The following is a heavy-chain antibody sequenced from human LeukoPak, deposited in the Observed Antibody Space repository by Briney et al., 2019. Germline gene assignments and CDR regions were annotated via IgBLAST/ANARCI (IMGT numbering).Heavy chain of an antibody. Sequence: GSLRLSCAASGFTFSTYAISWVRQPPGKGLEWIGSIYYSGSTYYNPSLKSRVTISVDTSKNQFSLKLSSVTAADTAVYYCARIPSPGWFDPWGQGTLVTVSS. CDR3: ARIPSPGWFDP. V-gene: IGHV4-38-2*01. CDR2: IYYSGST. J-gene: IGHJ5*02. CDR1: GFTFSTYA.